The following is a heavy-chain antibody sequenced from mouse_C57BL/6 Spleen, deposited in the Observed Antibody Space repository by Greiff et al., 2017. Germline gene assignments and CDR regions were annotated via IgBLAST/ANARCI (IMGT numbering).Heavy chain of an antibody. CDR2: IHPNSGST. D-gene: IGHD1-1*01. CDR3: ARGGHYNGSSFAMDY. J-gene: IGHJ4*01. Sequence: QVQLQQPGAELVKPGASVKLSCKASGYTFTSYWMHWVKQRPGQGLEWIGMIHPNSGSTNYNEKFKSKATLTVDKSSSTAYMQLSSLTSEDSAVYYCARGGHYNGSSFAMDYWGQGTSVTVSS. CDR1: GYTFTSYW. V-gene: IGHV1-64*01.